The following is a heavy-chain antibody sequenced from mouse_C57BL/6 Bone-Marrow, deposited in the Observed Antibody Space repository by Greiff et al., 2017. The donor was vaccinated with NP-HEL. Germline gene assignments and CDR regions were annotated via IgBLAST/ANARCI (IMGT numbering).Heavy chain of an antibody. CDR3: ARRDYYYGSRGYFDV. J-gene: IGHJ1*03. CDR2: IYPSDSET. Sequence: VQLQQPGAELVRPGSSVKLSCKASGYTFTSYWMDWVKQRPGQGLEWIGNIYPSDSETHYNQKFKDKATLTVDKSSSTAYMQLSSLTSEDSAVYYCARRDYYYGSRGYFDVWGTGTTVTVSS. V-gene: IGHV1-61*01. CDR1: GYTFTSYW. D-gene: IGHD1-1*01.